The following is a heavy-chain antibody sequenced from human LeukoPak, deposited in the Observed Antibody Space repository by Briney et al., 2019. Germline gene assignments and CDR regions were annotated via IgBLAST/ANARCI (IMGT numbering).Heavy chain of an antibody. J-gene: IGHJ4*02. V-gene: IGHV4-59*01. CDR1: XXSISSYY. Sequence: PSETLXLTXXXXXXSISSYYWSWIREPPGKGLEGIGYIYYSGSTNYNPSLKRRVTISVGTSKNQFSLKRSSVTAADTAVYYCASRAAEDYYDSSGYLMGFDYWGQGTLVTVSS. CDR2: IYYSGST. CDR3: ASRAAEDYYDSSGYLMGFDY. D-gene: IGHD3-22*01.